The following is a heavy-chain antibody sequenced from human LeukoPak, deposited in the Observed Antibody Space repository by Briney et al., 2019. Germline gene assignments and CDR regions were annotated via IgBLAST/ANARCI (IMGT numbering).Heavy chain of an antibody. CDR2: ISGSGGST. Sequence: PGGSLRLSCAASGFTFSSYAMSWVRQAPGKGLEWVSAISGSGGSTYYADSVKGRFTISRDNSKNTLYLQMNSLRAEDTAVYYCAKDVKYSSGWYYFDYWGQGTLVTVSS. D-gene: IGHD6-19*01. CDR1: GFTFSSYA. V-gene: IGHV3-23*01. J-gene: IGHJ4*02. CDR3: AKDVKYSSGWYYFDY.